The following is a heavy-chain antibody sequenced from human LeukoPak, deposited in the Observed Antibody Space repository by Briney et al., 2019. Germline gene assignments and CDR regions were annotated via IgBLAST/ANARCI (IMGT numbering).Heavy chain of an antibody. V-gene: IGHV3-7*05. CDR3: ARDRDWSFDY. Sequence: GGSLRLSCADSGITFSGNWMSWVRQAPGKGLEWVAHIKPDGSEKYYVDSVRGRFTISRDNAENSLYLEMNSLRAEDTAVYYCARDRDWSFDYWGQGTLVTVSP. D-gene: IGHD3/OR15-3a*01. J-gene: IGHJ4*02. CDR1: GITFSGNW. CDR2: IKPDGSEK.